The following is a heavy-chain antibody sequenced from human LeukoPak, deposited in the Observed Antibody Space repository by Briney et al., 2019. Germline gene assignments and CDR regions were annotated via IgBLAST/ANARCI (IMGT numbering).Heavy chain of an antibody. Sequence: ASVKVSCKASGYTFTSYGISWVRQAPGQRLEWMGWISAYNGNTNYAQKLQGRVTMTTDTSTSTAYMELRSLRSDDTAVYYCARGPDFSMVRGLTGFYYYMDVWGKGTTVTVSS. CDR3: ARGPDFSMVRGLTGFYYYMDV. J-gene: IGHJ6*03. CDR2: ISAYNGNT. CDR1: GYTFTSYG. V-gene: IGHV1-18*01. D-gene: IGHD3-10*01.